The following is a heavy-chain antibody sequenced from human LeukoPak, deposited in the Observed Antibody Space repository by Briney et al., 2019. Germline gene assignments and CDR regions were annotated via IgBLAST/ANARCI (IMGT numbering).Heavy chain of an antibody. CDR3: ARTGYSSSWRSWFDP. CDR2: IYYSGST. J-gene: IGHJ5*02. V-gene: IGHV4-39*01. CDR1: GFTFSSYA. Sequence: GSLRLSCAASGFTFSSYAMSWVRQPPGKGLEWIGSIYYSGSTYYNPSLKSRVTISVDTSKNQFSLKPSSVTAADTAVYYCARTGYSSSWRSWFDPWGQGTLVTVSS. D-gene: IGHD6-13*01.